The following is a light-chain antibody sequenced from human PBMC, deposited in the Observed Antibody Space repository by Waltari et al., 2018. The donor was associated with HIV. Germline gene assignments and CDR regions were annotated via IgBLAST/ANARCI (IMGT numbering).Light chain of an antibody. V-gene: IGKV2-28*01. CDR3: MQSLQSPWT. J-gene: IGKJ1*01. Sequence: IVMTQSPVSTPVIVGEPASISCRSRQSLRHSNGNNYLEWYVQKPGRSPQRLMYLSSNRASGVPDRLSGSGSGTHFTLRISRVAAEDVGVYYCMQSLQSPWTFGQGTKV. CDR1: QSLRHSNGNNY. CDR2: LSS.